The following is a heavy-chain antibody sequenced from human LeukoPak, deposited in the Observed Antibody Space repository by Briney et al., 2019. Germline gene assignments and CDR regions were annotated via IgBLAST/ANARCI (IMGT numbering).Heavy chain of an antibody. V-gene: IGHV4-59*01. CDR2: IYYSGST. Sequence: SETLSLTCTVSGGSISSFYWSWIRQPPGKGLEWIGYIYYSGSTNYNPSLKSRVTISVDTSKNQFSLKLSSVTAADTAVYYCARALDYVSAFDIWGQGTMVTVSS. CDR1: GGSISSFY. J-gene: IGHJ3*02. CDR3: ARALDYVSAFDI. D-gene: IGHD3-16*01.